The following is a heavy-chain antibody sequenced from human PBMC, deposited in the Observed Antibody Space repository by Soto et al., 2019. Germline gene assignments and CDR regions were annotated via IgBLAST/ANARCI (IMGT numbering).Heavy chain of an antibody. CDR2: IKQDGSEK. V-gene: IGHV3-7*03. CDR3: VGAGPGG. CDR1: GFTFSRYW. Sequence: ESGGGLVQPGGSLRLSCAASGFTFSRYWMNWVRQAPGKGLEWVANIKQDGSEKYYVDSVKGRFTISRDNAKNSLYLQMNSLRAEDTAVYYCVGAGPGGWGQGTLVTVSS. D-gene: IGHD3-16*01. J-gene: IGHJ4*02.